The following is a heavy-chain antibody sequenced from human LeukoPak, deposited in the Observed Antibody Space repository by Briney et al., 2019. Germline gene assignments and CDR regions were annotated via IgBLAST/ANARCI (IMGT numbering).Heavy chain of an antibody. D-gene: IGHD6-6*01. CDR3: ARADSSSLGGPFDY. CDR2: ISSSSSYI. J-gene: IGHJ4*02. Sequence: GGSLRLSRAASGFTFSSYSMNWVRQAPGKGLEWVSSISSSSSYIYYADSVKGRFTISRDNAKNSLYLQMNSLRAEDTAVYYCARADSSSLGGPFDYWGQGTLVTVSS. CDR1: GFTFSSYS. V-gene: IGHV3-21*01.